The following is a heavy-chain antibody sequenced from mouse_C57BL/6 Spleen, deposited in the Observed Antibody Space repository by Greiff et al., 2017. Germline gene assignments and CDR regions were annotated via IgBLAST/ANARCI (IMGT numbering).Heavy chain of an antibody. CDR2: ISDGGSYT. Sequence: EVMLVESGGGLVKPGGSLKLSCAASGFTFSSYAMSWVRQTPEKRLEWVATISDGGSYTYYPDNLKGRFTISRDNAKNNQYLQMSHLKSEDTAMYYCARDKYATDWYIDVWGTGTTVTVSS. J-gene: IGHJ1*03. CDR3: ARDKYATDWYIDV. V-gene: IGHV5-4*03. CDR1: GFTFSSYA. D-gene: IGHD1-1*01.